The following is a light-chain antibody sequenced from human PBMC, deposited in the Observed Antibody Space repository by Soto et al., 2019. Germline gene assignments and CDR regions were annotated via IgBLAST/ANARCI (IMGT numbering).Light chain of an antibody. J-gene: IGLJ3*02. CDR3: SSYTSSSTLV. Sequence: QSALTQPASVSGSPGQSITISCTGTSSDVGGYNYVSWYQQHPGKAPKLMIYEVSNRPSGVSNRFSGSKSGNTASLTISGPQAEEEADYYCSSYTSSSTLVFGGGTKLTVL. CDR2: EVS. CDR1: SSDVGGYNY. V-gene: IGLV2-14*01.